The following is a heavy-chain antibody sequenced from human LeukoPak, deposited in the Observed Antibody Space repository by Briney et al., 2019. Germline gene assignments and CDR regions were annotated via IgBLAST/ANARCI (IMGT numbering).Heavy chain of an antibody. J-gene: IGHJ4*02. D-gene: IGHD5-18*01. CDR2: ISHDGSNE. CDR3: AKDRDGHIYGYVNLDY. CDR1: GFTFSSYG. V-gene: IGHV3-30*18. Sequence: GRSLRLSCAASGFTFSSYGMHWVRQAPGKGLEWVAVISHDGSNEYYADSVKGRFTISRDNSKNTLYLQMNSLRAEDTAVYYCAKDRDGHIYGYVNLDYWGQGTLVTVSS.